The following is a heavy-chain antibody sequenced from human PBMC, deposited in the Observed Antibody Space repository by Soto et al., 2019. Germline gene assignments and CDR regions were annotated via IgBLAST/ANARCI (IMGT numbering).Heavy chain of an antibody. D-gene: IGHD3-22*01. V-gene: IGHV1-46*01. CDR3: ARDAPPHYYDSSGYNFQH. J-gene: IGHJ1*01. Sequence: EASVKVSCKASGYTSTSYYMHWVRQAPGQGLEWMGIINPSGGSTSYAQKFQGRVTMTRDTSTSTVYMELSSLSSEDTAVYYCARDAPPHYYDSSGYNFQHWGQGTLVTVSS. CDR2: INPSGGST. CDR1: GYTSTSYY.